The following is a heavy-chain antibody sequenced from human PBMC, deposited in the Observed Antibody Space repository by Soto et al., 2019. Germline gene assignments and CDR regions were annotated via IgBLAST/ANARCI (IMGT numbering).Heavy chain of an antibody. V-gene: IGHV3-9*01. J-gene: IGHJ4*02. Sequence: SLRLPCSASGFTFEDYVMHWVRQLPGKGLEWVSGISWNSGSAAYMDSVKGRFLISRNNAKKSLFLQMRSLRPEDTALYYCVKGINYNFDNIGFHGWGQGTLVTVYS. CDR1: GFTFEDYV. CDR3: VKGINYNFDNIGFHG. CDR2: ISWNSGSA. D-gene: IGHD3-22*01.